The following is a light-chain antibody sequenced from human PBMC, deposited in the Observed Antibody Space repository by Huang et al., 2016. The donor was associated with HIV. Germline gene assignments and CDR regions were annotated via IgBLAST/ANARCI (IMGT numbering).Light chain of an antibody. V-gene: IGKV1-17*03. Sequence: DIQLTQSPSAMSASVGDRVSITCRASQDISNYLAWFQQKPGGAPKRLIYAASSLQSGVPSRFSGSRSGTKFTLTIINLQPEEFETYYCLQHHGYPRTFGQGTNV. J-gene: IGKJ1*01. CDR1: QDISNY. CDR2: AAS. CDR3: LQHHGYPRT.